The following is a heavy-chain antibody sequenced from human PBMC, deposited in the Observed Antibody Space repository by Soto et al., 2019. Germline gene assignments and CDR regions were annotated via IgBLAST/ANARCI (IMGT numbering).Heavy chain of an antibody. CDR3: ASYRDYVRFAY. CDR2: IYYSGST. D-gene: IGHD4-17*01. CDR1: GGSISSSSYY. V-gene: IGHV4-39*01. Sequence: QLQLQESGPGLVKPSETLSLTCTVSGGSISSSSYYWGWIRQPPGKGLEWIGNIYYSGSTYYSPSLKSRVTISVDTSKNQFSLKVSSVTAADTAVYYCASYRDYVRFAYWGHGTLVTVSS. J-gene: IGHJ4*01.